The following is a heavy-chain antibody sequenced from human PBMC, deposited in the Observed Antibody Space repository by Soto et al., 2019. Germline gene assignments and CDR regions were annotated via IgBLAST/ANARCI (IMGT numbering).Heavy chain of an antibody. CDR2: ISGSGGST. Sequence: GGSPRLSCAASGFTFSSYAMSWVRQAPGKGLEWVSAISGSGGSTYYADSVKGRFTISRDNSKNTLYLQMNSLRAEDTAVYYCAKALEHCSSTSCFSYYYYYMDVWGKGTTVTVSS. J-gene: IGHJ6*03. CDR3: AKALEHCSSTSCFSYYYYYMDV. CDR1: GFTFSSYA. D-gene: IGHD2-2*01. V-gene: IGHV3-23*01.